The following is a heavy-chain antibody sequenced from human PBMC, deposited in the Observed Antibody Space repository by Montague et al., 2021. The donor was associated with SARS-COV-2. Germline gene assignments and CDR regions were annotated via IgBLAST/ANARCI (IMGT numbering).Heavy chain of an antibody. V-gene: IGHV4-34*01. D-gene: IGHD6-25*01. CDR3: ARGQSGSYSGGWVPVALFDFYHYMDI. Sequence: SETLSLTCAVYGGSFSDYYWSWVRRPPGKGPEWIGDINHRGNTNVSPNLKSRVTISVDTSKNQFSLKLTSVTAADLAVYYCARGQSGSYSGGWVPVALFDFYHYMDIWGRGTTVAVSS. J-gene: IGHJ6*03. CDR1: GGSFSDYY. CDR2: INHRGNT.